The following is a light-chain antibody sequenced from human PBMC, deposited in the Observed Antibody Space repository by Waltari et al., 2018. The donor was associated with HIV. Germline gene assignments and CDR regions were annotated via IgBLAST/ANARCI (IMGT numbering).Light chain of an antibody. CDR1: KLGDKY. CDR2: QES. CDR3: QAWDSSTVV. J-gene: IGLJ2*01. Sequence: SYELTQPPSVSVSPGQTASITCSGDKLGDKYACWYQQKPGQSAALVIYQESKRPSGIPERFSGSNSGNTATLTISGTQAMDEADYYCQAWDSSTVVFGGGTKLTVL. V-gene: IGLV3-1*01.